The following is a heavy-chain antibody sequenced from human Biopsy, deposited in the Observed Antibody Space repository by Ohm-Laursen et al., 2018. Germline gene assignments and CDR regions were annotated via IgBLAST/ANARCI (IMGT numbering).Heavy chain of an antibody. CDR2: IYYSGST. CDR1: GGSIRSDY. D-gene: IGHD2/OR15-2a*01. CDR3: ARATNSTGWPYYYFYGMDV. Sequence: SETLSLTCTVSGGSIRSDYWSWIRRTPGKGLEWIGYIYYSGSTNYNPSLKSRVTISVDTSKNQFSLRLNSVTAADTAVYYCARATNSTGWPYYYFYGMDVWGQGTTVTVSS. J-gene: IGHJ6*02. V-gene: IGHV4-59*01.